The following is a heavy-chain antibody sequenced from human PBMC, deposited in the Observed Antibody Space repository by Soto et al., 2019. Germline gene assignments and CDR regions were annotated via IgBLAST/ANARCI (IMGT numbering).Heavy chain of an antibody. CDR3: VPRGFDP. J-gene: IGHJ5*02. CDR2: ISSSSSYI. CDR1: GFTFSSYS. Sequence: GGSLRLSCAASGFTFSSYSMNWVRQAPGKGLEWVSSISSSSSYIYDADSVKGRFTISRDNAKNSLYLQMNSLRAEDTAVYYCVPRGFDPWGQGTLVTVSS. V-gene: IGHV3-21*01.